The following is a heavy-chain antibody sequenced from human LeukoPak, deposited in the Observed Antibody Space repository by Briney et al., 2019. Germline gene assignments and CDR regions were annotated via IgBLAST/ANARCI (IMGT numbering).Heavy chain of an antibody. CDR3: ARASTITPLFDY. V-gene: IGHV3-53*01. Sequence: GGSLRLSCAASGFTVSSNYMSWVRHAPGKGLEWVSVIYSGGSTYYADSVKGRFTISRDNSKNTLYLQMNSLRAEDTAVYYCARASTITPLFDYWGQGTLVTVSS. D-gene: IGHD5/OR15-5a*01. CDR1: GFTVSSNY. J-gene: IGHJ4*02. CDR2: IYSGGST.